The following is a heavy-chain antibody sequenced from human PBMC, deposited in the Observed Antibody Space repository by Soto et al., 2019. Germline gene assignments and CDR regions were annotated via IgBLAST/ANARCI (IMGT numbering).Heavy chain of an antibody. CDR1: EFPFSSYA. V-gene: IGHV3-30-3*01. J-gene: IGHJ4*02. CDR2: ISYDGSNK. Sequence: RRSLRLCCVASEFPFSSYAMHSVFQAPGKGLEWVAVISYDGSNKYYADSVKGRFTISRDNSKNTLYLQMNSLRAEDTAVYYCARGQTPFVPAAMDFDYWGQGT. D-gene: IGHD2-2*01. CDR3: ARGQTPFVPAAMDFDY.